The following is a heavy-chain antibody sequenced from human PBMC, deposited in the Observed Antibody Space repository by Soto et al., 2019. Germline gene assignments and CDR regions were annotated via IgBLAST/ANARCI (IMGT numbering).Heavy chain of an antibody. V-gene: IGHV1-69*01. CDR1: GGTFSSYR. D-gene: IGHD6-19*01. CDR2: IVPIYRTA. CDR3: VRDSGAKLRSS. Sequence: QVQLVQSGAEVKKPGSSVKVSCKASGGTFSSYRINWVRQAPGQGLEWVGGIVPIYRTADYAQKFQGRVTITADESARTSYMELRSQKYQDTAVYYCVRDSGAKLRSSWGQGTLVAVSS. J-gene: IGHJ4*02.